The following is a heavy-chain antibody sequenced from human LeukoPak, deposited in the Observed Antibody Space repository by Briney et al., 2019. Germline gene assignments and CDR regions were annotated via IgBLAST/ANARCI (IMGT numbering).Heavy chain of an antibody. CDR1: GYTFTGYY. D-gene: IGHD5-18*01. CDR2: INPSGGST. CDR3: ATVGYSYGYFDY. J-gene: IGHJ4*02. Sequence: SVKVSCKASGYTFTGYYMHWVRQAPGQGLEWMGIINPSGGSTDYAQKFQGRVTMTEDTSTDTAYMELSSLRSEDTAVYYCATVGYSYGYFDYWGQGTLVTVSS. V-gene: IGHV1-46*01.